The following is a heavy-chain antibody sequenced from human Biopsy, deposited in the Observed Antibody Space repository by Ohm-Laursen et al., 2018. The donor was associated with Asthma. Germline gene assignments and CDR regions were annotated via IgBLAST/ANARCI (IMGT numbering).Heavy chain of an antibody. D-gene: IGHD1-1*01. CDR2: IKSKTDGGTT. V-gene: IGHV3-15*01. J-gene: IGHJ3*02. CDR1: GFTFSNAW. Sequence: GSLRLSCAASGFTFSNAWMSWVRQAPGKGLEWVGRIKSKTDGGTTDYAAPVKGRFTISRDDSKNTLYLQMNSLRAEDTAVYYCVRDGTDDAFDIWGQGTVVSVSS. CDR3: VRDGTDDAFDI.